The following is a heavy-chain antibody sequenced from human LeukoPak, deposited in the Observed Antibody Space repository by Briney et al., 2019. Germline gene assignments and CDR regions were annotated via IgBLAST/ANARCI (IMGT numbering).Heavy chain of an antibody. Sequence: SETLSLTCAVYGGSFSGYYWSWIRQPPGKGLEWIGEINHSGSTNYNPSLKSRVTISVDTSENQFSLKLSSVTAADTAVYYCARAQVLGFGYWGQGTLVTVSS. CDR2: INHSGST. J-gene: IGHJ4*02. CDR3: ARAQVLGFGY. V-gene: IGHV4-34*01. CDR1: GGSFSGYY. D-gene: IGHD2-15*01.